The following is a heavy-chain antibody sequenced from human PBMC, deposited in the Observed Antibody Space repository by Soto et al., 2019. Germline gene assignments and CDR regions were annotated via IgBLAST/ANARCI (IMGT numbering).Heavy chain of an antibody. CDR2: IYPGDSDT. J-gene: IGHJ6*02. D-gene: IGHD5-18*01. Sequence: GESPKISCQGSGYTFTDYWLGWVRPLPGEGLEWMGSIYPGDSDTRYSPSFQGHVTITVDKSTNTAYLQWNTLRASDTAMYYCARQIRNVRYSYYALAVGGQGTTVTVYS. CDR1: GYTFTDYW. CDR3: ARQIRNVRYSYYALAV. V-gene: IGHV5-51*01.